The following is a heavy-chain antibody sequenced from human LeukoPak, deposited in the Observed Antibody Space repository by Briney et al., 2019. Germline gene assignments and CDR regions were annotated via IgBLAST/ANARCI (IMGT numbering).Heavy chain of an antibody. Sequence: KPGESLKISCKGSGYSFTSYWIGWVRQMPGKGLEWMGIIYPGDSDTRYSPSFQGQVTISADKSISTAYLQWSSLKASDTAMYYCARRHYYDSSGYYLNWIDPWGQGTLVTVSS. CDR2: IYPGDSDT. J-gene: IGHJ5*02. CDR3: ARRHYYDSSGYYLNWIDP. CDR1: GYSFTSYW. V-gene: IGHV5-51*03. D-gene: IGHD3-22*01.